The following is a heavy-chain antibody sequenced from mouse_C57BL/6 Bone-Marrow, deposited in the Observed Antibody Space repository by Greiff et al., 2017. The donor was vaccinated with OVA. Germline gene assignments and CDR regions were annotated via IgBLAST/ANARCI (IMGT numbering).Heavy chain of an antibody. D-gene: IGHD2-4*01. J-gene: IGHJ4*01. CDR2: IYPGNGDT. CDR3: ARWVNYDYDGYYAMDY. CDR1: GYTFTSYN. V-gene: IGHV1-12*01. Sequence: QVQLQQSGAELVRPGASVKMSCKASGYTFTSYNMHWVKQTPRQGLEWIGAIYPGNGDTSYNQKFKGKATLTVDQSSSTAYMQLSSLTSEDSAVYVCARWVNYDYDGYYAMDYWGQGTSVTVSS.